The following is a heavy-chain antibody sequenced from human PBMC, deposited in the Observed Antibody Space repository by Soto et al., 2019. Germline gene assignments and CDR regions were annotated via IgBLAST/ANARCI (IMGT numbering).Heavy chain of an antibody. J-gene: IGHJ4*02. CDR1: GFTFSSYA. V-gene: IGHV3-23*01. D-gene: IGHD3-10*01. CDR3: AFNSGSGSYYFDY. CDR2: ISGGGETT. Sequence: EVQLLESGGGLVQPGGSLRLSCAASGFTFSSYAMWWVRQAPGKGLECVSAISGGGETTYYADSVKGRFTISRDNSKNTLNLQMNSLRAEDTAVYYCAFNSGSGSYYFDYWGQGTLGTVSS.